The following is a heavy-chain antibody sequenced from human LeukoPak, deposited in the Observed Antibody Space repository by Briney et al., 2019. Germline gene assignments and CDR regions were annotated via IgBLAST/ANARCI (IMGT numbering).Heavy chain of an antibody. J-gene: IGHJ4*02. D-gene: IGHD6-6*01. Sequence: GASVKVSRKTSGYTFINYGISWVRQAPGQGLAWMGWISTYNGNTNYAQKVQGRVTMTTDTSTTTAYMELRNLRSDDTAVYYCARDLYMYSSSSNFDYWGQGTLVTVSS. V-gene: IGHV1-18*01. CDR2: ISTYNGNT. CDR3: ARDLYMYSSSSNFDY. CDR1: GYTFINYG.